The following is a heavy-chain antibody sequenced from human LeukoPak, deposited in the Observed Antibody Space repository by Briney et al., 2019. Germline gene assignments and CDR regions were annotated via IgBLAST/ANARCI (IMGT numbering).Heavy chain of an antibody. CDR1: GYTFTGYY. CDR2: INPSGGST. CDR3: ARVGTTRFGDQGWFDP. D-gene: IGHD3-10*01. Sequence: GASVKVSCKASGYTFTGYYMHWVRQAPGQGLEWMGIINPSGGSTSYAQKFQGRVTMTRDTSTSTVYMELSSLRSEDTAVYYCARVGTTRFGDQGWFDPWGQGTLVTVSS. J-gene: IGHJ5*02. V-gene: IGHV1-46*01.